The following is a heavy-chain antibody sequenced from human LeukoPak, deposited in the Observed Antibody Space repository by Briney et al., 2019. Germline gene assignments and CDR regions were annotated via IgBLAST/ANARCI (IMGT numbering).Heavy chain of an antibody. V-gene: IGHV4-59*01. CDR3: ARDKPLGTYYYYGMDV. CDR2: IYYTGTT. J-gene: IGHJ6*02. D-gene: IGHD1-14*01. Sequence: SETLSLTCSVSGGSISTYYWSWIRQPPGKGLEWIGYIYYTGTTNYNPSLRSRVTISVDASRDQFSLRLSSVTAADTAVYYCARDKPLGTYYYYGMDVWGQGTTVTVSS. CDR1: GGSISTYY.